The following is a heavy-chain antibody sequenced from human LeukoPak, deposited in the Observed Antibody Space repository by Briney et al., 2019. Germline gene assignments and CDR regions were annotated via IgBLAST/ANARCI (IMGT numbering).Heavy chain of an antibody. D-gene: IGHD6-19*01. V-gene: IGHV1-46*01. Sequence: ASVKVSCKASGYTFTSYYLHWVRQAPGQGLEWMGIINPSAGSTSYAQKFQGRVTMTRDTSPSTVYMELSSLRSEDTAVYYCARKGDIAVAGLVLDHWGQGTLVTVSS. CDR2: INPSAGST. CDR3: ARKGDIAVAGLVLDH. J-gene: IGHJ4*02. CDR1: GYTFTSYY.